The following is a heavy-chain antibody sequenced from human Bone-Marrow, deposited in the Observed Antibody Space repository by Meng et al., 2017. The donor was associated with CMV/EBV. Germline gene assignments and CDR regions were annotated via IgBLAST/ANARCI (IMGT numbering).Heavy chain of an antibody. D-gene: IGHD3-16*01. Sequence: KCSCKASGYTFTSYDSNWERQANGQGREGMGWMNPSSGNTGYAQKFQGRVTITRNTSISTAYMELSSLRSEDTAVYYCARGLGGAIYWGQGTLVTVSS. CDR2: MNPSSGNT. CDR3: ARGLGGAIY. CDR1: GYTFTSYD. V-gene: IGHV1-8*03. J-gene: IGHJ4*02.